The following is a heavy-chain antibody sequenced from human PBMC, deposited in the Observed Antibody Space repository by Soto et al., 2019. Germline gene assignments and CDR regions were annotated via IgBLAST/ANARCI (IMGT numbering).Heavy chain of an antibody. CDR2: IWYDGSNK. CDR1: GFTFSSYG. J-gene: IGHJ1*01. V-gene: IGHV3-33*01. CDR3: ARDSEKYCSGGSRGRVQH. D-gene: IGHD2-15*01. Sequence: QVQLVESGGGVVQPGRSLRLSCAASGFTFSSYGMHWVRQAPGKGLEWVAVIWYDGSNKYYADSVKGRFTISRDNSKNTLYLQMNSLRAEDTAVYYCARDSEKYCSGGSRGRVQHWGQGTLVTVSS.